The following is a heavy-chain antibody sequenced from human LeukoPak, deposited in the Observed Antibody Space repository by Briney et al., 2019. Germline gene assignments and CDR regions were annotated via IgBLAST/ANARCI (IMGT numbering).Heavy chain of an antibody. V-gene: IGHV4-34*01. CDR3: ARIQLWMHAIDY. Sequence: PSETLSLTCAVYGGSFSGYYWSWIRQPPGKGLEWIGEINHSGSTNYNPSLKSRVTISVDTSKNQFSLKLSSVTAADTAVYYCARIQLWMHAIDYWGQGTLVTVSS. D-gene: IGHD5-18*01. CDR2: INHSGST. CDR1: GGSFSGYY. J-gene: IGHJ4*02.